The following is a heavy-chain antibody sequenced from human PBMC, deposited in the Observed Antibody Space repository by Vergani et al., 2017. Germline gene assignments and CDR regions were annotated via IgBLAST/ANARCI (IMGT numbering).Heavy chain of an antibody. CDR3: AREAYSGSYYYYYGMDV. CDR1: GGSISSYY. Sequence: QVQLQESGPGLVKPSETLSLTCTVSGGSISSYYWSWIRQPPGKGLEWIGEINHSGSTNYNPSLKSRVTISVDTSKNQFSLKLSSVTAADTAVYYCAREAYSGSYYYYYGMDVWGQGTTVTVSS. V-gene: IGHV4-59*01. CDR2: INHSGST. J-gene: IGHJ6*02. D-gene: IGHD1-26*01.